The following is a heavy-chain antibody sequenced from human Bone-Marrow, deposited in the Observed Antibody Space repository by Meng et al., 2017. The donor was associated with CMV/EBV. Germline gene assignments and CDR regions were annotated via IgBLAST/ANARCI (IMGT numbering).Heavy chain of an antibody. D-gene: IGHD1-26*01. Sequence: GGSLRLSCAASGFTFSSYAMNWVRQAPGKGLEWVSVIYSGGSSTYYADSVKGRFTISRDNSKNTLYLQMNSLRAEDTAVYYCAKVIVGATSGFDYWGQGNLVTVSS. J-gene: IGHJ4*02. CDR1: GFTFSSYA. CDR2: IYSGGSST. CDR3: AKVIVGATSGFDY. V-gene: IGHV3-23*03.